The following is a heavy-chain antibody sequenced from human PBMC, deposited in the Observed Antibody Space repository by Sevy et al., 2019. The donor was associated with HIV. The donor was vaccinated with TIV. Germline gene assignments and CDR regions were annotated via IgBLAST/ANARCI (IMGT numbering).Heavy chain of an antibody. CDR2: ISYDGSNK. Sequence: GGSLRLSCAASGFTFSSYAMHWVRQAPGKGLEWVAVISYDGSNKCYADSVKGRFTISRDNSKNTLYLQMNSLRAEDTAVYYCARAASAIVVFDYWGQGTLVTVSS. V-gene: IGHV3-30-3*01. CDR1: GFTFSSYA. J-gene: IGHJ4*02. CDR3: ARAASAIVVFDY. D-gene: IGHD3-22*01.